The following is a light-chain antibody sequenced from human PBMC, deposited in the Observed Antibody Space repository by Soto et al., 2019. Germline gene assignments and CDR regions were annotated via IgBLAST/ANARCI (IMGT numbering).Light chain of an antibody. CDR2: EVI. Sequence: QSVLTPPASVSGSPGQSITISCTVTSSDVGGYNYVSWYQQHPGKAPKLMIYEVINRPSGVSNRFSGSKSGNTASLTISGLQAEDEADYYCSSYTSSSTQVFGTGTKVTVL. J-gene: IGLJ1*01. CDR1: SSDVGGYNY. V-gene: IGLV2-14*01. CDR3: SSYTSSSTQV.